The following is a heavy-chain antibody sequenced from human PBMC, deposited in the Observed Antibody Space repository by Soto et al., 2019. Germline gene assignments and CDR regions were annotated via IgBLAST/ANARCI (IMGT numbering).Heavy chain of an antibody. D-gene: IGHD6-13*01. CDR1: GFTFSSYE. CDR2: ISSSGSTI. J-gene: IGHJ4*02. Sequence: LRLSCAASGFTFSSYEMNWVRQAPGKGLEWVSYISSSGSTIYYADSVKGRFTISRDNAKNSLYLQMNSLRAEDTAVYYCARDAYSSSWYDGDYWGQGTLVTVSS. V-gene: IGHV3-48*03. CDR3: ARDAYSSSWYDGDY.